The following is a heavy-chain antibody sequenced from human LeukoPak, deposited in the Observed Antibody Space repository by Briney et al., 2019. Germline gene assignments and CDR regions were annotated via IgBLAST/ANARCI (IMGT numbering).Heavy chain of an antibody. V-gene: IGHV3-21*01. J-gene: IGHJ4*02. Sequence: PGGSLRLSCAASGFTFSSYSMNWVRQAPGKGLEWVSSISSSSSYIYYADSVKGRFTISRDNAKNSLYLQMNSLRAEDTAVYYCASSVVAMTRPFDYWGQGTLVTVSS. CDR2: ISSSSSYI. D-gene: IGHD3-22*01. CDR3: ASSVVAMTRPFDY. CDR1: GFTFSSYS.